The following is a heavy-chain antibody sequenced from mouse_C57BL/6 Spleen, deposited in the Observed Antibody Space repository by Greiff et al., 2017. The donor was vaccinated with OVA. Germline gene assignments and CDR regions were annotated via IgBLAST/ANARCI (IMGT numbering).Heavy chain of an antibody. J-gene: IGHJ4*01. CDR2: IYPGDGDT. D-gene: IGHD6-5*01. CDR3: ARSYVPYYAMDY. Sequence: QVQLQQSGPELVKPGASVKISCKASGYAFSSSWMNWVKQRPGKGLEWIGRIYPGDGDTNYNGKFKGKATLTADKSSSTAYMQRSSLTSEDSAVYFCARSYVPYYAMDYWGQGTSVTVSS. CDR1: GYAFSSSW. V-gene: IGHV1-82*01.